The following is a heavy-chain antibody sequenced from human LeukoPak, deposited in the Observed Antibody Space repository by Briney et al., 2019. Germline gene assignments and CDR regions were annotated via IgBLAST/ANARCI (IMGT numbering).Heavy chain of an antibody. J-gene: IGHJ5*02. D-gene: IGHD3-16*01. CDR2: INPNSGGT. V-gene: IGHV1-2*02. CDR1: GYSFSDCY. CDR3: ARADRLDGGPYLIGP. Sequence: ASVKVSCKTSGYSFSDCYMHWVRQAPGQGLEWMGWINPNSGGTSSAQKFQGRVTMTRDTAITTVYMEVSWLTSDDTAIYYCARADRLDGGPYLIGPWGQGTLVTVSS.